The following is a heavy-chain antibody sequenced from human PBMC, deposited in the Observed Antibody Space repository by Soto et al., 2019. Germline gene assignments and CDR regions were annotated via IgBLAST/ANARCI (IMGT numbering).Heavy chain of an antibody. Sequence: QVQLVESGGGLVKPGGSLRLSCATSGFIFSDYYMHWIRQAPGKGLEWISYISGNGRIIQYADSAKGRFTISRDNAQNSLYLQMNGLRAEDTALYFSARDFDADSRTDFDYWGQGTLVTVSS. CDR2: ISGNGRII. J-gene: IGHJ4*02. CDR1: GFIFSDYY. D-gene: IGHD4-17*01. V-gene: IGHV3-11*01. CDR3: ARDFDADSRTDFDY.